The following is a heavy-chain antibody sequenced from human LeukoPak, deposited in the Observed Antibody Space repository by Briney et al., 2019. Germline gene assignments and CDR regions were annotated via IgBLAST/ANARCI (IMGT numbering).Heavy chain of an antibody. CDR2: IWSDGSNR. D-gene: IGHD4-11*01. Sequence: RGSLRLSCAASGFIYSHYGMHWVRQAPGKGLEWVAVIWSDGSNRFYAGSVKGRFTISRDNSQNTLFLQMNSLRAEDTAMYDCARDAQRGFDYSNSLEYWGHGTLVTVSS. CDR1: GFIYSHYG. V-gene: IGHV3-33*01. CDR3: ARDAQRGFDYSNSLEY. J-gene: IGHJ4*01.